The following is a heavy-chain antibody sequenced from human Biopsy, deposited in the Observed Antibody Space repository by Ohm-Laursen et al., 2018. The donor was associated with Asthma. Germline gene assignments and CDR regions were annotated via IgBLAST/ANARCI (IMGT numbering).Heavy chain of an antibody. CDR1: GFSFSNYG. CDR2: ISFDGTNR. J-gene: IGHJ4*02. V-gene: IGHV3-30*18. CDR3: AKDRVRINSAYYFDY. Sequence: SLRLSCAASGFSFSNYGMHWVRQAPGKGLDWVAVISFDGTNRNYTDSVKGRFTISRGNSRNTLRLEMNSLRAEDTAVYFCAKDRVRINSAYYFDYWGQGTLVTVSS. D-gene: IGHD3-10*01.